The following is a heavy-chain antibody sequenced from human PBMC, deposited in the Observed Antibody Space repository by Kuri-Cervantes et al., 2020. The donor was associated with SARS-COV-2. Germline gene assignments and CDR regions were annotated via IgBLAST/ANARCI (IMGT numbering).Heavy chain of an antibody. CDR3: ARATHYDSSGYYYSFYY. V-gene: IGHV1-8*03. CDR1: GGTFTSYD. J-gene: IGHJ4*02. Sequence: ASVKVSCKASGGTFTSYDINWVRQATGQGLEWMGWMNPNSGNTGYAQKFQGRVTITRNTSISTAYMELSSLRSEDTAVYYCARATHYDSSGYYYSFYYWGQGTLVTVSS. CDR2: MNPNSGNT. D-gene: IGHD3-22*01.